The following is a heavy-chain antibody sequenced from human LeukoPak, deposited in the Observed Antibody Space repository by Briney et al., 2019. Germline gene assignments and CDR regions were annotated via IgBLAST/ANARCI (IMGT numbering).Heavy chain of an antibody. CDR3: ARAALRYSYEDY. CDR1: GGTFSSYA. Sequence: GASVKVSCKASGGTFSSYAISWVRQAPGQGLEWMGIINPSGGSTSYAQKFQGRVTMTRDMSTSTVYMELSSLRSEDTAVYYCARAALRYSYEDYWGQGTLVTVSS. D-gene: IGHD5-18*01. CDR2: INPSGGST. V-gene: IGHV1-46*01. J-gene: IGHJ4*02.